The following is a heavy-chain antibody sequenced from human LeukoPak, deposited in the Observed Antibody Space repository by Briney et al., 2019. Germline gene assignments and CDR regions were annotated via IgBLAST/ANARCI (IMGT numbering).Heavy chain of an antibody. J-gene: IGHJ2*01. D-gene: IGHD2-2*02. CDR2: INPSGGTT. CDR3: ARGRYCSSTSCYTDWYFDL. Sequence: GASVKVSCKASGYTFTSQYMHWVRQAPGQGLEWMGIINPSGGTTTYAQKFQGRVTMTRDTSTSTVYMELSSLTSEDTAVYYCARGRYCSSTSCYTDWYFDLWGRGTLVTVSS. CDR1: GYTFTSQY. V-gene: IGHV1-46*01.